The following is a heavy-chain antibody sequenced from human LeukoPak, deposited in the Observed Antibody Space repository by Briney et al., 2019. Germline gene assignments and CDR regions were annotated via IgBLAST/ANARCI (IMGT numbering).Heavy chain of an antibody. D-gene: IGHD1-26*01. Sequence: WVRXXXXXXRXWIGYIYYSGSTYYNPSLKSRVTISVDTSKNQFSLKLSSVTAADTAVYYCARVGSYFDDAFDIWGQGTMVTVSS. CDR2: IYYSGST. CDR3: ARVGSYFDDAFDI. V-gene: IGHV4-30-4*01. J-gene: IGHJ3*02.